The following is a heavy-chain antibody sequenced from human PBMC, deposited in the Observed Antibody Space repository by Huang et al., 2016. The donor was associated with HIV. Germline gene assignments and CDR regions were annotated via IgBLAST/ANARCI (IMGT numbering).Heavy chain of an antibody. CDR1: GGSMSSYY. CDR2: IYYSGST. D-gene: IGHD6-6*01. CDR3: ASASIAARRWFDP. Sequence: QVQLQESGPGLVKPSETLSLTCTVSGGSMSSYYWSWIRQPPGKGLEGIGYIYYSGSTNYTPSLQCRVTVSVDTSKNQFSLRLSSVTAADTAVYCCASASIAARRWFDPWGQGSLVTVSS. V-gene: IGHV4-59*01. J-gene: IGHJ5*02.